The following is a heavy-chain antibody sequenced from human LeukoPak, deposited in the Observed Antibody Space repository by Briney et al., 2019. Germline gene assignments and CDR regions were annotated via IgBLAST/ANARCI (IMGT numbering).Heavy chain of an antibody. V-gene: IGHV3-7*01. CDR2: INQDGSVI. J-gene: IGHJ4*02. Sequence: PGGSLRLSCAVSGVYWMSWVRQAPGKGLEWVANINQDGSVIYYVDSVKGRSTISRDNAKNSLYLQMNSLRAEDTGAYYCATSSGAPGNMWGQGTLVTVSS. CDR3: ATSSGAPGNM. CDR1: GVYW. D-gene: IGHD2-8*02.